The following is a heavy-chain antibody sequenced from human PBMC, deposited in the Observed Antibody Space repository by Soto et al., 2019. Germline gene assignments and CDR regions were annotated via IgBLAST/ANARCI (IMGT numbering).Heavy chain of an antibody. CDR3: ARSASYYYDSSGYYSFDY. V-gene: IGHV1-46*01. D-gene: IGHD3-22*01. J-gene: IGHJ4*02. CDR1: GYTFTSYY. CDR2: INPSGGST. Sequence: ASVKVSCKASGYTFTSYYMHWVRQAPGQGLEWMGIINPSGGSTSYAQKFQGRVTMTRDTSTSTVYMELSSLRSEDTAVYYCARSASYYYDSSGYYSFDYWGQGTLVTVSS.